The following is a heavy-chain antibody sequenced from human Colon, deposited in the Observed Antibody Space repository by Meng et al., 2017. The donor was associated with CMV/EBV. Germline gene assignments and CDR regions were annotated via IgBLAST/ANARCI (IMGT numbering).Heavy chain of an antibody. V-gene: IGHV4-61*01. D-gene: IGHD6-13*01. Sequence: SETLSLTCTVSGGSISHNSYNWMWIRQPPGKGLEWISYISYSGNTNYNPSLTSRVTISVDTSKNQFSLKMRSVTAADTAMYYCTRFGRGVAAAFFDIWGQGALVTVSS. CDR2: ISYSGNT. CDR1: GGSISHNSYN. CDR3: TRFGRGVAAAFFDI. J-gene: IGHJ4*02.